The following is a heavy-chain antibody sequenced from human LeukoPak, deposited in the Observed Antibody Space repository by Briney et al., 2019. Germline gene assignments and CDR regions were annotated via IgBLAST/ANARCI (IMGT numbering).Heavy chain of an antibody. V-gene: IGHV3-23*01. Sequence: GPLRLSCAASGFIFSSSAMTWVRQAPGKGPEWVSAISGTGGSTVYADSVKGRLTISRDNSKNTLYLQMSSLRDEDTAIYYCTKGGSYAPLDYWGQGTLVTVSS. D-gene: IGHD1-26*01. CDR2: ISGTGGST. J-gene: IGHJ4*02. CDR1: GFIFSSSA. CDR3: TKGGSYAPLDY.